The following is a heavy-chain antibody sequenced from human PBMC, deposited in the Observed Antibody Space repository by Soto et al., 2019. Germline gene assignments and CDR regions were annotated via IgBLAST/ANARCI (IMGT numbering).Heavy chain of an antibody. D-gene: IGHD5-18*01. Sequence: GSLXLSCAASGFXFCSYAMHWVRQAPGKGLEWVAVISYDGSNKYYADSVKGRFTISRDNSKNTLYLQMNSLRAEDTAVYYCARVDTAMVYYYYYGMDVWGQGTTVTVSS. J-gene: IGHJ6*02. CDR2: ISYDGSNK. V-gene: IGHV3-30-3*01. CDR3: ARVDTAMVYYYYYGMDV. CDR1: GFXFCSYA.